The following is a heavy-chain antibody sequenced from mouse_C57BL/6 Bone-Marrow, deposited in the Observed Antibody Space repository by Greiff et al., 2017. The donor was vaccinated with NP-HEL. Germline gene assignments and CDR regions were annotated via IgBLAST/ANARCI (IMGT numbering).Heavy chain of an antibody. Sequence: VQLQQSVAELVRPGASVKLSCTASGFNIKNTYMHWVKQRPEQGLEWIGRIDPANGNTKYAPKFQGKATITADTSSNTAYLQHSSLTSEDTAIYYCARGGDSNCVGVYFDYWGQGTTLTVSS. V-gene: IGHV14-3*01. CDR2: IDPANGNT. D-gene: IGHD2-5*01. CDR1: GFNIKNTY. J-gene: IGHJ2*01. CDR3: ARGGDSNCVGVYFDY.